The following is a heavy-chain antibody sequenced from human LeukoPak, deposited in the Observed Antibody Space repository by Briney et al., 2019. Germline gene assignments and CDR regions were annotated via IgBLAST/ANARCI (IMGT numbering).Heavy chain of an antibody. D-gene: IGHD2-2*01. J-gene: IGHJ4*02. Sequence: QSGGSLRLSCLASGFTFSNSWMTWVRQAPGRGLEWVANIKEDGSDKQYVDSVRGRFTISRDNAKNSLYLQMNSLRAEDTAVYYCARGRGYCSSTSCYDRPYYFDYWGQGTLVTVSS. CDR3: ARGRGYCSSTSCYDRPYYFDY. CDR2: IKEDGSDK. CDR1: GFTFSNSW. V-gene: IGHV3-7*03.